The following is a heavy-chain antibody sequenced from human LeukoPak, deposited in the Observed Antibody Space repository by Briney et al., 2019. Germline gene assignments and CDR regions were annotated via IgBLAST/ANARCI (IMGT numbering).Heavy chain of an antibody. V-gene: IGHV4-34*01. Sequence: SETLSLTCAVYGGSFSGYYWSWIRQPPGKGLEWIGEINHSGSTNYNPSLKSRVTISVDTSKNKFSLKLSSVTAADTAVYYCARGGYCTNGVCYASTYDYWGQGTLVTVSS. D-gene: IGHD2-8*01. CDR1: GGSFSGYY. J-gene: IGHJ4*02. CDR2: INHSGST. CDR3: ARGGYCTNGVCYASTYDY.